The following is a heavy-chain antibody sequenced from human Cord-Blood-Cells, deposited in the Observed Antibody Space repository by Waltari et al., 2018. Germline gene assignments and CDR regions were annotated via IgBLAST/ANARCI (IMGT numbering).Heavy chain of an antibody. D-gene: IGHD6-6*01. J-gene: IGHJ3*02. Sequence: QVQLVQSGSELKKPGASVKVSCKASGYTFTSYAMNWVRQAPGQGLEWMGWINTSTGNPAYSQGFTVRFVFSLDTSVSTAYLQISSLKAEDTAVYYCARTLAARPGSRDAFDIWGQGTMVTVSS. CDR1: GYTFTSYA. V-gene: IGHV7-4-1*02. CDR3: ARTLAARPGSRDAFDI. CDR2: INTSTGNP.